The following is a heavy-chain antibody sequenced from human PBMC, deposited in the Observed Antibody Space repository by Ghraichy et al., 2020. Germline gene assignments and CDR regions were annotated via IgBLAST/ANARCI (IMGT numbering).Heavy chain of an antibody. D-gene: IGHD6-25*01. CDR2: INHSGST. CDR3: ARKRSGAFDI. CDR1: GGSFSGYY. J-gene: IGHJ3*02. Sequence: GSLSLTCAVYGGSFSGYYWSWIRQPPGKGLEWIGEINHSGSTNYNPSLKSRVTISVDTSKNQFSLKLSSVTAADTAVYYCARKRSGAFDIWGQGTMVTVSS. V-gene: IGHV4-34*01.